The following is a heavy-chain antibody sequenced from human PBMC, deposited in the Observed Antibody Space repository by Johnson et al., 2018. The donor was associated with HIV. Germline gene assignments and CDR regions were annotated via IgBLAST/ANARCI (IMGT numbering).Heavy chain of an antibody. D-gene: IGHD3-10*01. CDR3: ARSGYGSGSTHDAFDI. CDR1: GFTFSSYG. CDR2: ISYDGSNQ. J-gene: IGHJ3*02. Sequence: VQLVESGGGVVQPGRSLRLSCAASGFTFSSYGMHWVRQAPGKGLEWVAVISYDGSNQYHADSVKGRFTISRDNAKNTLYLQMNSLRAEDTAVYYCARSGYGSGSTHDAFDIWGQGTMVTVSS. V-gene: IGHV3-30*03.